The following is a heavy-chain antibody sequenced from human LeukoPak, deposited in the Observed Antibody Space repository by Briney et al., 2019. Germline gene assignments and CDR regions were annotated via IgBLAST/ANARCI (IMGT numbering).Heavy chain of an antibody. Sequence: ASVKVSCKASGYTFTGYYMHWVRQAPGQGLEWMGWINPNSGGTNYAQKFLGRVTMTRDTSISTAYMELSRLRSDDTAVYYCASRMTTVIRRQSYYYYGMDVWGQGTTVTVSS. V-gene: IGHV1-2*02. CDR1: GYTFTGYY. CDR3: ASRMTTVIRRQSYYYYGMDV. CDR2: INPNSGGT. D-gene: IGHD4-17*01. J-gene: IGHJ6*02.